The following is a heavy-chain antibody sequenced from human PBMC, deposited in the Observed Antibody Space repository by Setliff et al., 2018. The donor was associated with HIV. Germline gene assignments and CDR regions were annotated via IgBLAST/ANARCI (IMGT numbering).Heavy chain of an antibody. Sequence: PGGSLRLSCAASGFTFSNYEMNWVRQAPGKGLEWVSYISSSGTTIYYADSVKGRFTISRDNAKNSLFLQMNSLRAEDTAVYYCAKDHATSIWFTALLDYRGQGALVTVSS. CDR2: ISSSGTTI. D-gene: IGHD6-13*01. V-gene: IGHV3-48*03. CDR1: GFTFSNYE. J-gene: IGHJ4*02. CDR3: AKDHATSIWFTALLDY.